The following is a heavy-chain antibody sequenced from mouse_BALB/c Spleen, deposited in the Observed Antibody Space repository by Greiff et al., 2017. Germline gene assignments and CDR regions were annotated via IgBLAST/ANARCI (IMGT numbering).Heavy chain of an antibody. J-gene: IGHJ4*01. V-gene: IGHV3-2*02. Sequence: EVQLQESGPGLVKPSQSLSLTCTVTGYSITSDYAWNWIRQFPGNKLEWMGYISYSGSTSYNPSLKSRISITRDTSKNQFFLQLNSVTTEDTATYYCARSFYDGYYGDYWGQGTSVTVSS. CDR1: GYSITSDYA. CDR3: ARSFYDGYYGDY. D-gene: IGHD2-3*01. CDR2: ISYSGST.